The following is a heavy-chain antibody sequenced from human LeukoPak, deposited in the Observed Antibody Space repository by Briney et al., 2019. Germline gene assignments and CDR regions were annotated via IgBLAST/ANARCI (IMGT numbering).Heavy chain of an antibody. Sequence: PGGSLRLSCAASGFTFSSYWMSWVRQAPGKGLEWVANIKQDGSEKYYVDSVKGRFTISRDNAKNSLYLQMNSLRAEDTAVYYCATLTPAYGDYYGSQFDYWGQGTLVTVSS. CDR3: ATLTPAYGDYYGSQFDY. J-gene: IGHJ4*02. V-gene: IGHV3-7*01. CDR1: GFTFSSYW. CDR2: IKQDGSEK. D-gene: IGHD4-17*01.